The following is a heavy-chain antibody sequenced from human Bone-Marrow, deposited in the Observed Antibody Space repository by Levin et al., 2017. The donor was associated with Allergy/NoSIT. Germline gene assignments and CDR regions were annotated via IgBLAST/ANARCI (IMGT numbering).Heavy chain of an antibody. J-gene: IGHJ3*02. CDR1: GFTFSSYG. Sequence: GGSLRLSCAASGFTFSSYGMHWVRQAPGKGLEWVAVIWYDGSNKYYADSVKGRFTISRDNSKNTLYLQMNSLRAEDTAVYYCARDPGRLIGYCSGGSCYGNAFDIWGQGTMVTVSS. CDR2: IWYDGSNK. CDR3: ARDPGRLIGYCSGGSCYGNAFDI. D-gene: IGHD2-15*01. V-gene: IGHV3-33*01.